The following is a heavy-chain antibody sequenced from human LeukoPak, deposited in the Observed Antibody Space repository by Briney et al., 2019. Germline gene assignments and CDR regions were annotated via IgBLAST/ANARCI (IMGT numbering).Heavy chain of an antibody. Sequence: PSETLSLTCTVSGGSISSSSFYWGWIRQPPGKGLEWIGSIYYSGSTYYNPSLKSRVTISVDTSKNQFSLKLSSVTAADTAVYYCAREDYYGVGPQHYWGQGTLVTVSS. CDR2: IYYSGST. CDR1: GGSISSSSFY. D-gene: IGHD3-10*01. CDR3: AREDYYGVGPQHY. V-gene: IGHV4-39*02. J-gene: IGHJ4*02.